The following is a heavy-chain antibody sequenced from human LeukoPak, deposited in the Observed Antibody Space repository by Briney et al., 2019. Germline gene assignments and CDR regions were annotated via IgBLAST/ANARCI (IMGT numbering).Heavy chain of an antibody. D-gene: IGHD2-21*02. V-gene: IGHV4-34*01. CDR3: ARRPTAIDY. CDR2: INHSGST. CDR1: GGSISSYY. J-gene: IGHJ4*02. Sequence: SETLSLTCTVSGGSISSYYWSWIRQPAGKGLEWIGEINHSGSTKYNPSLKSRVTISVDTSKNQFSLKLSSVTAADTAVYYCARRPTAIDYWGQGALVTVSS.